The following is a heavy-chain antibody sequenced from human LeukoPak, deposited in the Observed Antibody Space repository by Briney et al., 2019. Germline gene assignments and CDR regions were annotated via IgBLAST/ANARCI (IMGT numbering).Heavy chain of an antibody. CDR1: GYTFTDYY. Sequence: GASVKVSCKASGYTFTDYYIHWVKQAPAKGLEWMGRVDPEDGEKRYAEKFQGRVTITADTSTHTAQMELSNLRSEDTAMYVCTTLLVRCSGTTCFDYWGQGTLVTVSS. J-gene: IGHJ4*02. V-gene: IGHV1-69-2*01. D-gene: IGHD2-2*01. CDR2: VDPEDGEK. CDR3: TTLLVRCSGTTCFDY.